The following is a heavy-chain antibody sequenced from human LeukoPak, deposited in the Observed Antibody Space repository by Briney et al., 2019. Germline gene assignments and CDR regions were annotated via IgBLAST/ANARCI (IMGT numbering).Heavy chain of an antibody. Sequence: SETLSLTCAVYGGSFSGYYWSWIRQPPGKGLEWIGEINHSGSTNYNPSLKSRVTISVDTSKNQFSLKLSSVTAADTAVYYCARSYDFWSGVVGSWGQGTLVTVSS. CDR1: GGSFSGYY. D-gene: IGHD3-3*01. CDR2: INHSGST. CDR3: ARSYDFWSGVVGS. J-gene: IGHJ4*02. V-gene: IGHV4-34*01.